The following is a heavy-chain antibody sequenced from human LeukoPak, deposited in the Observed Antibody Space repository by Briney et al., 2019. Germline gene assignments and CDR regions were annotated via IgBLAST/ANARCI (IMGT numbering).Heavy chain of an antibody. V-gene: IGHV4-4*02. CDR2: IFHSGST. J-gene: IGHJ4*02. CDR1: GGLISSSNW. CDR3: ARGPGGGNGWYIEY. Sequence: SETLSLTCAVSGGLISSSNWWSWARQAPGKGLEWIGEIFHSGSTSYNPSLKSRVTISVDKSKNQFSLNLSSVTAADTAVYYCARGPGGGNGWYIEYWGQGTLVTVSS. D-gene: IGHD6-19*01.